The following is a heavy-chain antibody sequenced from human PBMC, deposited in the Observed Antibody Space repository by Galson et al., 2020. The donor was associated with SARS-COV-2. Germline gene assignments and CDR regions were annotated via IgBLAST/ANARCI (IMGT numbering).Heavy chain of an antibody. CDR1: GFTFSSYS. J-gene: IGHJ6*03. V-gene: IGHV3-21*01. D-gene: IGHD3-3*01. CDR2: ISSSSSYI. Sequence: GVSLRLSCAASGFTFSSYSMNWVRQAPGKGLEWVSSISSSSSYIYYADSVKGRFTISRDNAKNSLYLQMNSLRAEDTAVYYCARSGVHYELWSGCAVLGWVGHQDYYYMEVWGKGTTVTVSS. CDR3: ARSGVHYELWSGCAVLGWVGHQDYYYMEV.